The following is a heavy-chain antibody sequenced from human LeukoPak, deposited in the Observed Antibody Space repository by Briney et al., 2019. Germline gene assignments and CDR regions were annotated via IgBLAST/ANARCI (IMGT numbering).Heavy chain of an antibody. J-gene: IGHJ3*02. Sequence: SETLSLTCAVYGGSFGGYYWSWIRQPPGKGLEWIGEINHSGSTNYNPSLKSRVTISVDTSKNQFSLKLSSVTAADTAVYYCARDEDGSKNTAMVNDAFDIWGQGTMVTVSS. D-gene: IGHD5-18*01. CDR1: GGSFGGYY. CDR2: INHSGST. CDR3: ARDEDGSKNTAMVNDAFDI. V-gene: IGHV4-34*01.